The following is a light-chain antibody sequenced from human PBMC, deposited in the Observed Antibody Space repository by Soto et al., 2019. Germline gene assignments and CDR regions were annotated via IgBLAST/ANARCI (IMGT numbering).Light chain of an antibody. CDR2: WAS. V-gene: IGKV4-1*01. Sequence: DIVMTQSPDSLAVSLGERATINCKSSQSVLHSSNNKNYLAWYQQKPGQPPKLLIYWASTRESGVPDRFSGSGSGTDFTLTISSLQDEDVAVYYWQQYYSNLLPFGGGTKVEIK. CDR3: QQYYSNLLP. J-gene: IGKJ4*01. CDR1: QSVLHSSNNKNY.